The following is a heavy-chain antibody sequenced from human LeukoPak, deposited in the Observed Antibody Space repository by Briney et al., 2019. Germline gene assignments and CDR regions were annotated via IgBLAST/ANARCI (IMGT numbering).Heavy chain of an antibody. J-gene: IGHJ4*02. CDR2: IYTGGST. CDR1: GFSVSSYY. D-gene: IGHD1-26*01. V-gene: IGHV3-53*01. Sequence: GGSLRLSCAPSGFSVSSYYLSWVRQAPGKGLEWVSVIYTGGSTYYADSVMGRFTISRDTSKNTLFLQMNSLRAEDTAVYYCARDVGKGTDYWDQGALVTVSS. CDR3: ARDVGKGTDY.